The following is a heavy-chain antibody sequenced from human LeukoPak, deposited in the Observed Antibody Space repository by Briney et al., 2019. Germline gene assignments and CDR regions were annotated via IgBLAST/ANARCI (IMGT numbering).Heavy chain of an antibody. Sequence: ASVKVSCKASGGTFSSYAISWVRQAPGQGLEWMGRIIPILGIANYAQKFQGRVTITADKSTSTAYMELSSLRSEDTAVYYCARGVGSYSSPGDWGQRTLVTVSS. CDR2: IIPILGIA. J-gene: IGHJ4*02. CDR1: GGTFSSYA. CDR3: ARGVGSYSSPGD. V-gene: IGHV1-69*04. D-gene: IGHD1-26*01.